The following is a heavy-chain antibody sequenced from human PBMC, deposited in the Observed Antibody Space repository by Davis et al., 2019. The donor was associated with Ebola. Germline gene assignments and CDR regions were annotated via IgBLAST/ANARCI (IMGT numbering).Heavy chain of an antibody. V-gene: IGHV3-74*01. CDR3: AGPYMQDSNY. D-gene: IGHD3-16*01. CDR1: GFTFSPYT. Sequence: PGGSLRLSCAASGFTFSPYTMKWVRQAPGKGLVWVSRISSDGSSTSYADSVKGRFTISRDNAKNTLYLQMNSLRAEDTAVYYCAGPYMQDSNYWGQGTLVTVSS. CDR2: ISSDGSST. J-gene: IGHJ4*02.